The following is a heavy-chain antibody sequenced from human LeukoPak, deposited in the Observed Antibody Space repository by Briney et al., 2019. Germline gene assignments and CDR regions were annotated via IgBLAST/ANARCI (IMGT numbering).Heavy chain of an antibody. CDR1: GFTFSSHW. J-gene: IGHJ5*02. CDR3: ARGDCGSTSCNWFDP. V-gene: IGHV3-74*01. D-gene: IGHD2-2*01. CDR2: ISRDGSST. Sequence: GGSLRLSCAASGFTFSSHWMHWVRRAPGKGLVWFSGISRDGSSTNYADSVKGRFTISRDNAKNTLYLQMYSLSAEDTAVYYCARGDCGSTSCNWFDPWSQGTLVTVSS.